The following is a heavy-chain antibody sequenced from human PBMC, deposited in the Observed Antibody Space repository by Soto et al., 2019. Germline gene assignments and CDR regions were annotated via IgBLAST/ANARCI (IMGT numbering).Heavy chain of an antibody. J-gene: IGHJ4*02. CDR3: ARLADYYGSGSYYRPYYFDY. Sequence: SETLSLTCTVSGGSISSYYWSWIRQPPGKGLEWIGYIYYSGSTNYNPSLKSRVTISVDTSKNQFSLKLSSVTAADTAVYYCARLADYYGSGSYYRPYYFDYWGQGTLVTVSS. CDR1: GGSISSYY. D-gene: IGHD3-10*01. V-gene: IGHV4-59*01. CDR2: IYYSGST.